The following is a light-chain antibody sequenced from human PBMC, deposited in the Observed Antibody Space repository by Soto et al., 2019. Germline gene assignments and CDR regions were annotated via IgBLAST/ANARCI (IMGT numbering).Light chain of an antibody. CDR2: GAS. V-gene: IGKV3-11*01. Sequence: EIVLTPSPASLSLSTGARATLSCRASQSVDSYLVWYQQKPGQAPRLLIFGASNRATGIPARFSGSGSGTDFTLTINSLEPDDFAVYYCQQRDSWPITFGQGTRLEIK. CDR3: QQRDSWPIT. CDR1: QSVDSY. J-gene: IGKJ5*01.